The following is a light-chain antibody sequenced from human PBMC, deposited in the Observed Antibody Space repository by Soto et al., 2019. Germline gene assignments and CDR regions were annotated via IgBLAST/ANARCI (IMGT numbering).Light chain of an antibody. CDR3: QSCGSSLSVV. CDR1: SSNIGAGYD. CDR2: GNS. V-gene: IGLV1-40*01. J-gene: IGLJ2*01. Sequence: QSVLTQPPSVSGAPGQRVTISCTGSSSNIGAGYDVNWYQQLPGTAPKLLIYGNSNRPSGVTDRFSGSKSGTSASLAITGLRAEYEADYYCQSCGSSLSVVFGGGTKLAVL.